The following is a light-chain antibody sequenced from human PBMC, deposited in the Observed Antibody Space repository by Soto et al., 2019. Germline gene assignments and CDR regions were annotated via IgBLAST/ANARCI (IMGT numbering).Light chain of an antibody. CDR1: RSDVGSYNV. V-gene: IGLV2-14*03. Sequence: QAALTQPASVSGAPGEGISIRCSGNRSDVGSYNVVSCYQQHPGKAPKHVIYDVSNRPSGVSPRFSGAKSGNTASLTIAGLQAEDEADYYCSSYTRRSTYVFGTGTNVPVL. J-gene: IGLJ1*01. CDR2: DVS. CDR3: SSYTRRSTYV.